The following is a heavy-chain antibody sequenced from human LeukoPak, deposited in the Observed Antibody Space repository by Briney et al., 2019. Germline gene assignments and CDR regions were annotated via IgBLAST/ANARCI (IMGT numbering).Heavy chain of an antibody. D-gene: IGHD5-18*01. CDR1: GGSFSGYY. Sequence: SETLSLTCAVYGGSFSGYYWSWIRQPPGKGLEWIGEINHSGSTNYNPSLKSRVTISVDTSKNQFSLKLSSVTAADTAVYYCARGKVLGYGLYYYYMDVWGKGTTVTVSS. CDR2: INHSGST. V-gene: IGHV4-34*01. CDR3: ARGKVLGYGLYYYYMDV. J-gene: IGHJ6*03.